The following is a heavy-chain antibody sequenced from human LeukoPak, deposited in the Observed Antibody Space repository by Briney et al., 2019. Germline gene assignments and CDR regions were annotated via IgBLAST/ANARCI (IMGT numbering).Heavy chain of an antibody. J-gene: IGHJ4*02. D-gene: IGHD2-15*01. CDR2: ISASGSTT. CDR3: VKDGGKSFSTTYDY. Sequence: GGSLRLSCAASEFNFATFGMSWVRQAPGKGLEWVSYISASGSTTYYADSVKGRFTISRDNAKNSLYLQMNSLRVEDTAIYYCVKDGGKSFSTTYDYWGQGTLVTVSS. CDR1: EFNFATFG. V-gene: IGHV3-48*04.